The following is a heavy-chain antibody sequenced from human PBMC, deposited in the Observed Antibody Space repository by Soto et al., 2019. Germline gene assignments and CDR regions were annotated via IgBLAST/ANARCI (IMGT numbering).Heavy chain of an antibody. V-gene: IGHV3-74*01. CDR2: ISNDGTST. CDR1: GFTSSSYW. D-gene: IGHD3-22*01. CDR3: ARDWYYYDTSDHFSADAFDI. J-gene: IGHJ3*02. Sequence: VQLVESGGGLVQPGGSLRLSCAASGFTSSSYWMHWVRQAPGKXLVWVSRISNDGTSTNYADSVKCRFTISRDNAKNTVYLEMNSLRAEDTAVYYCARDWYYYDTSDHFSADAFDIWGQGTTVTVSS.